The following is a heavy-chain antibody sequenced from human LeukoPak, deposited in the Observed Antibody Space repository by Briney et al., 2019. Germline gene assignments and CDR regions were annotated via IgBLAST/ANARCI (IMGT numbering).Heavy chain of an antibody. CDR3: ARGGDSGDYVWVDP. CDR2: IFHTGST. D-gene: IGHD4-17*01. CDR1: GGSINTGGYH. J-gene: IGHJ5*02. Sequence: SETLSLTCSVSGGSINTGGYHWSWIRQSPGKGLEWIGYIFHTGSTNYNPSLKSRVTISVDKSKNQFSLKMNSVTAADTAVYYCARGGDSGDYVWVDPWGQGTLVTVSS. V-gene: IGHV4-30-2*06.